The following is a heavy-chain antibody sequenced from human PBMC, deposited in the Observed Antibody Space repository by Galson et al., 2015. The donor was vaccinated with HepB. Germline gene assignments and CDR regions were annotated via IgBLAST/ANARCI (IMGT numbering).Heavy chain of an antibody. CDR1: GFTFSSYA. CDR2: ISHDGTKK. CDR3: ARDAPPRIGSTVTAGWFDP. Sequence: SLRLSCAASGFTFSSYAMHWVRQAPGKGLEWVAVISHDGTKKYYADSVKGRFTISRDNSKNTLYLQMDSLRAEDTATYSCARDAPPRIGSTVTAGWFDPWGQGTLVTVSS. V-gene: IGHV3-30-3*01. D-gene: IGHD4-17*01. J-gene: IGHJ5*02.